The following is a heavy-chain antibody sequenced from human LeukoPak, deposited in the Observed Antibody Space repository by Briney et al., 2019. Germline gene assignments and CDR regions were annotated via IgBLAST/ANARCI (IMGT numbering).Heavy chain of an antibody. CDR3: ARDSRGAFDI. V-gene: IGHV4-59*01. CDR2: IHCSGST. Sequence: PSETLSLTCSVSGGSISSYYWSWIRQPPGKGLEWIEYIHCSGSTNYNPSPKSRVTISVDPSKNQFSLKLSSVTAADTAVYYCARDSRGAFDIWGQGTMVTVSS. J-gene: IGHJ3*02. CDR1: GGSISSYY.